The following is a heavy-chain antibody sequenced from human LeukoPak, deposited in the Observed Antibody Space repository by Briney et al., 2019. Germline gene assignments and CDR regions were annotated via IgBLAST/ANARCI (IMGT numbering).Heavy chain of an antibody. D-gene: IGHD6-19*01. Sequence: ASVKVSCKASGYTFTSYYMHWVRQAPGQGLEWMGIINPGGGSTSYAQKFQGRVTMTRDTSTSTVYMELSSLRSEDTAVYYCATSPSSGWFYFDYWGQGTLVTVSS. J-gene: IGHJ4*02. V-gene: IGHV1-46*01. CDR1: GYTFTSYY. CDR3: ATSPSSGWFYFDY. CDR2: INPGGGST.